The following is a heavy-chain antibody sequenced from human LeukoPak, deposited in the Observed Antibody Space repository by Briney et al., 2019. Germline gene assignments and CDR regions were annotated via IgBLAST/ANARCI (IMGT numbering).Heavy chain of an antibody. J-gene: IGHJ6*02. CDR1: GGSISSHY. V-gene: IGHV4-59*11. D-gene: IGHD2-2*01. CDR2: MYYSGTT. Sequence: SETPSLTCSVSGGSISSHYWSWIRQSPGKGLEWIGYMYYSGTTNYNPSLKSRVTISVDTSKNQLSLKLSSVTAADTAVYYCASGTSRTYYAMDVGGQGTTVTVSS. CDR3: ASGTSRTYYAMDV.